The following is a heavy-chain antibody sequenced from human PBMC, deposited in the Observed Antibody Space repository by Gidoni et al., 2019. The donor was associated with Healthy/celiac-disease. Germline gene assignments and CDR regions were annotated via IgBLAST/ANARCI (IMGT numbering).Heavy chain of an antibody. Sequence: EVQLVQSGAEVTKPGESLKISCKGSGYSFTSYWIGWVRQMAGKGLEWMGIIYPGDSDTRYSPSFQGQVTISADKSISTAYLQWSSLKASDTAMYYCARTYDSSGYYYFAFDIWGQGTMVTVSS. CDR2: IYPGDSDT. D-gene: IGHD3-22*01. CDR3: ARTYDSSGYYYFAFDI. J-gene: IGHJ3*02. V-gene: IGHV5-51*01. CDR1: GYSFTSYW.